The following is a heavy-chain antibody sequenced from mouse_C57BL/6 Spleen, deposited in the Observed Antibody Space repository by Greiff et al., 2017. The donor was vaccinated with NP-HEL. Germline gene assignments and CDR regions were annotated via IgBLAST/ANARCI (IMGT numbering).Heavy chain of an antibody. J-gene: IGHJ3*01. Sequence: EVMLVESGEGLVKPGGSLKLSCAASGFTFSSYAMSWVRQTPEKRLEWVAYISSGGDYIYYADTVKGRFTISRDNDRNTLYLQVSSLKSEDTAMYYCTRGLNWAWFADWGQGTLVTVSA. CDR2: ISSGGDYI. D-gene: IGHD4-1*01. CDR3: TRGLNWAWFAD. CDR1: GFTFSSYA. V-gene: IGHV5-9-1*02.